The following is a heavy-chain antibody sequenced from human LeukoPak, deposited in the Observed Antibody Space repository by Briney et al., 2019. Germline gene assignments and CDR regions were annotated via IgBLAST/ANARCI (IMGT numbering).Heavy chain of an antibody. V-gene: IGHV3-21*01. CDR1: GFTFSSYS. CDR2: ISSSSSYI. J-gene: IGHJ5*02. D-gene: IGHD6-13*01. Sequence: GGSLRLSCAASGFTFSSYSMNWVRQAPGKGLEWVSSISSSSSYIYYADSVKGRFTISRDNAKNSLYLQMNSLRAEDTAVYYCARDRDIAAAGTRNWFDPWGQGTLVTVSS. CDR3: ARDRDIAAAGTRNWFDP.